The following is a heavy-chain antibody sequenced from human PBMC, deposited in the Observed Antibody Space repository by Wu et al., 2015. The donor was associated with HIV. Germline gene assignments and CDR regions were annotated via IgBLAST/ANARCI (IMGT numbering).Heavy chain of an antibody. CDR2: ISGYNGNT. V-gene: IGHV1-18*01. Sequence: QVQLVQSGAEVKKPGASVKVSCNTFGYTFYNYGISWVRQAPGQGLEWMGWISGYNGNTNYAQNLQGRVTMTTDTSTSTVYMDLRSLRSDDTAVYYCVRDSTEDRPNWFDPWGQGTLVIVSS. D-gene: IGHD6-6*01. J-gene: IGHJ5*02. CDR3: VRDSTEDRPNWFDP. CDR1: GYTFYNYG.